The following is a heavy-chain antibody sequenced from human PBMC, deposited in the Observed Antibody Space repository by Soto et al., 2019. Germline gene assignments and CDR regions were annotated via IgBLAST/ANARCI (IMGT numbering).Heavy chain of an antibody. J-gene: IGHJ6*02. CDR3: AREESKWPAAGFYYYYYGMDV. CDR1: GYTFTGYY. Sequence: VASVKVSCKASGYTFTGYYMHWVRQAPGQGLEWMGWINPNSGGTNYAQKFQGWVTMTRDTSISTAYMELSRLRSDDTAVYYCAREESKWPAAGFYYYYYGMDVWGQGTTVTFSS. D-gene: IGHD5-12*01. V-gene: IGHV1-2*04. CDR2: INPNSGGT.